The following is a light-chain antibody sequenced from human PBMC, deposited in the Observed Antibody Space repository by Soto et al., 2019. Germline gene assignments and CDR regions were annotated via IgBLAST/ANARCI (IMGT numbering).Light chain of an antibody. V-gene: IGLV4-69*01. CDR2: LNRDGSH. J-gene: IGLJ2*01. Sequence: LVLTQSPSASASLGASVKLTCTRSSGHSDYGIAWHQQQPDKGPRYLMKLNRDGSHNKGDGIPDRFSGSNSGAERYLIISSLQSDDEADYSCQTWDTVVVFGGGTKLTVL. CDR3: QTWDTVVV. CDR1: SGHSDYG.